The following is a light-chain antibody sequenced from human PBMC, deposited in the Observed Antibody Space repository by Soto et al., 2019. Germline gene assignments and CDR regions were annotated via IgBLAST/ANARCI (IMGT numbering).Light chain of an antibody. J-gene: IGKJ1*01. CDR3: QQYNSYGT. Sequence: DIHMTQSPSTLSASVGYRFTITCRASQSISSWLAWYQQKPGKAPKLLIYDASSLESGVPSRLSGSGSGTEFTLTISSLQPDDFPTYYCQQYNSYGTFGQGTKVDIK. CDR2: DAS. CDR1: QSISSW. V-gene: IGKV1-5*01.